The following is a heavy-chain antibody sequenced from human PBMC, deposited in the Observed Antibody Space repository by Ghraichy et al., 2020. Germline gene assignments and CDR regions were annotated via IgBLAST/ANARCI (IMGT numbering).Heavy chain of an antibody. CDR2: IFYSGNT. D-gene: IGHD2-2*01. Sequence: SETLSLTCTVSGGSISSSYHFWGWIRQPPGKGLEWIGCIFYSGNTYYNTSLMGLVTMSVDPSRKQISLKLSSVTAADTGVYYCARETQAPSNPYYFDNWGQGILVTVSS. CDR3: ARETQAPSNPYYFDN. J-gene: IGHJ4*02. V-gene: IGHV4-39*07. CDR1: GGSISSSYHF.